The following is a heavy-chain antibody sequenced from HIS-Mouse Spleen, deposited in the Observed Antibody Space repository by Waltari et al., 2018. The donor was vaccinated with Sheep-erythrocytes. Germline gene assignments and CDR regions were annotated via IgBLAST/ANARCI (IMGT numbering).Heavy chain of an antibody. J-gene: IGHJ4*02. CDR2: IIPIPGIA. V-gene: IGHV1-69*04. CDR1: GGTFSSYA. CDR3: AQTGATTPHFDY. Sequence: QVQLVQSGAEVKKPGSSVKVSCKASGGTFSSYAISWVRQAPGQGLEWMGRIIPIPGIANYGQKFQGRVTITADKATSTAYMELSSLRSEDTAVYYCAQTGATTPHFDYWGQGTLVTVSS. D-gene: IGHD1-26*01.